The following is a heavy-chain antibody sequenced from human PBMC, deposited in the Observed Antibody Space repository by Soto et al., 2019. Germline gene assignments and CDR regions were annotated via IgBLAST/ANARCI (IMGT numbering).Heavy chain of an antibody. CDR3: ARASRRYYGSGSYSRYYYGMDV. Sequence: SETLSLTCAVYGGSFSGYYWSWIRQPPGKGLEWIGEINHSGSTNYNPSLKSRVTISVDTSKNQFSLKLSSVTAADTAVYYCARASRRYYGSGSYSRYYYGMDVWGQGTTVNVSS. V-gene: IGHV4-34*01. D-gene: IGHD3-10*01. CDR1: GGSFSGYY. J-gene: IGHJ6*02. CDR2: INHSGST.